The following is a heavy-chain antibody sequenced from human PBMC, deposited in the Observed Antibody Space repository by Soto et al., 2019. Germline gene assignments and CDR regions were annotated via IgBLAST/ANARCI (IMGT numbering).Heavy chain of an antibody. V-gene: IGHV3-33*01. D-gene: IGHD3-10*01. CDR3: ARDRGTRYGSGRRFDY. CDR1: GFTFSSYG. CDR2: IWYDGSNK. J-gene: IGHJ4*02. Sequence: QVQLVESGGGVVQPGRSLRLSCAASGFTFSSYGMHWVRQAPGKGLEWVAVIWYDGSNKYYADSVKGRFTISRDNSKNTRYLQMNSLRAEDTAVYYGARDRGTRYGSGRRFDYWGQGTLGTVSS.